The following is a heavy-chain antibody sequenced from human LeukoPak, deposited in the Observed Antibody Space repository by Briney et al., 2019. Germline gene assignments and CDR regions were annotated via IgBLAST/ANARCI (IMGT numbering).Heavy chain of an antibody. D-gene: IGHD5-12*01. CDR1: GFIFSNYW. J-gene: IGHJ4*02. CDR3: AKDRAVVATAIDY. CDR2: MKQDGREK. V-gene: IGHV3-7*01. Sequence: GGSLRLSCAASGFIFSNYWMSWVRQAPGKGLEWVANMKQDGREKYLVDSVKGRFTISRDNAKNSVYLQMNSLRAEDTAVYYCAKDRAVVATAIDYWGQGTLVTVSS.